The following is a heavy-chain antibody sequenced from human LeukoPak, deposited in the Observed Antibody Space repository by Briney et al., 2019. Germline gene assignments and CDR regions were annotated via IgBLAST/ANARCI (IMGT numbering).Heavy chain of an antibody. D-gene: IGHD3-22*01. CDR2: FDHEEGKI. Sequence: ASVKVSCKVSGYTLTEISIHWVRQAPGKGLEWMGGFDHEEGKIIYAQKFQGRVTMTEDTSTDTAYMELSSLRSEDTAVYYCATAAQSYYDSSGYLWGQGTLVTVSS. V-gene: IGHV1-24*01. CDR3: ATAAQSYYDSSGYL. J-gene: IGHJ5*02. CDR1: GYTLTEIS.